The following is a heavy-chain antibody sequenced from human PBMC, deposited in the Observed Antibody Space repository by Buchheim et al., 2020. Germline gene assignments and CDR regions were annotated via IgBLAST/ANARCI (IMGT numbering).Heavy chain of an antibody. Sequence: QVQLVQSGAEVKKPGASVKFSCKASAYSFTSYYIHWVRQAPGQGLEWMGIINPSGGTTTYAQKFQGRVTMTRDTSTSTVYMELSNLRSEDTAVYYCARDMAAAGLFQHWGQGTL. J-gene: IGHJ1*01. V-gene: IGHV1-46*01. CDR2: INPSGGTT. D-gene: IGHD6-13*01. CDR1: AYSFTSYY. CDR3: ARDMAAAGLFQH.